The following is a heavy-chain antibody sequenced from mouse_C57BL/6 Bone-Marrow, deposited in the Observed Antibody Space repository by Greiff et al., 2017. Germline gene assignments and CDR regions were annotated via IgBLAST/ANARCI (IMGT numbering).Heavy chain of an antibody. CDR2: ISDGGSYT. V-gene: IGHV5-4*03. CDR1: GFTFSSYA. Sequence: EVKLVESGGGLVKPGGSLKLSCAASGFTFSSYAMSWVRQTPEKRLEWVATISDGGSYTYYPDNVKGRFTISRDNAKNNLYLQMSHLKSEDTAMYYCARGDFGRFAYWGQGTLVTVSA. CDR3: ARGDFGRFAY. D-gene: IGHD3-3*01. J-gene: IGHJ3*01.